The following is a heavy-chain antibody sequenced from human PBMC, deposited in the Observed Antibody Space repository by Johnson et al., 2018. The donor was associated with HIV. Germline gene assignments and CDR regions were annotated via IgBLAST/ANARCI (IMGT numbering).Heavy chain of an antibody. CDR3: ARGGYCRSTNCYRGNAFDI. D-gene: IGHD2-2*01. V-gene: IGHV3-11*01. J-gene: IGHJ3*02. CDR2: ISSRDSTI. CDR1: GFTLSDYY. Sequence: VQLVESGGGLVKPGGSLRLSCAASGFTLSDYYMSWVRQAPGKGLEWVSYISSRDSTIYYADSVKGRFTISRYNAKNSLCLQMNSLRGEDTALYYCARGGYCRSTNCYRGNAFDIWGQGTKVTVAS.